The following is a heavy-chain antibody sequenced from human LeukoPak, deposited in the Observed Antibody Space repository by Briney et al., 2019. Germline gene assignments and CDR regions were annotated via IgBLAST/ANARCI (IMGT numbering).Heavy chain of an antibody. Sequence: GGSLRLSCAASGFTFSSYEMNWVRQAPGKGLEWVSYISSSGSTIYYADSVKGRFTISRDNAKNSLYLQMNSLRAEDTAVYYCARSTGKLWVYYFDYWGQGTLVTVSS. CDR2: ISSSGSTI. CDR3: ARSTGKLWVYYFDY. CDR1: GFTFSSYE. D-gene: IGHD3-10*01. J-gene: IGHJ4*02. V-gene: IGHV3-48*03.